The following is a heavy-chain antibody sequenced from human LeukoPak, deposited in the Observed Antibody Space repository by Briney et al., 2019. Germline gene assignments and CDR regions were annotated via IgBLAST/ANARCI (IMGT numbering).Heavy chain of an antibody. CDR3: ARHIRVGGNYHFDY. D-gene: IGHD1-7*01. CDR2: ISYTGST. Sequence: SETLSLTCTVSSDSISSTYWSWIRQSPGGRLEWIAYISYTGSTRYNPSLKSRVTMSIDTSENQISLRLTSVTAADTAVYYCARHIRVGGNYHFDYWDQGTPVTVSS. CDR1: SDSISSTY. J-gene: IGHJ4*02. V-gene: IGHV4-59*08.